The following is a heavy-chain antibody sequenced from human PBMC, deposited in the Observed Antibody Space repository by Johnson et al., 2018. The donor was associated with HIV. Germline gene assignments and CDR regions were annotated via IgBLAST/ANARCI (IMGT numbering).Heavy chain of an antibody. Sequence: VQLVESGGGLVQPGGSLRLSCAASGFTFSSYDMHWVRHATGKGLEWVSAIGTAGAPYYPGSVKRRFTISRENAKNSLYLQMNSLRAEDTAVYYCARKVVVVAAAAGDAFDIWGQGTMVTVSS. D-gene: IGHD2-15*01. CDR1: GFTFSSYD. CDR3: ARKVVVVAAAAGDAFDI. CDR2: IGTAGAP. J-gene: IGHJ3*02. V-gene: IGHV3-13*05.